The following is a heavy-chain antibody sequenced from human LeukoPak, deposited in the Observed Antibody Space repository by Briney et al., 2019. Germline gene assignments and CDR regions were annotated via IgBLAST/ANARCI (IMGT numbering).Heavy chain of an antibody. CDR1: GFTFDDYA. CDR3: AKEEVVTPSFDY. J-gene: IGHJ4*02. CDR2: ISWNSGSI. D-gene: IGHD4-23*01. Sequence: PGGSLRLSCAASGFTFDDYAMHWVRQAPGKGLEWVSGISWNSGSIGYADSVKGRFTISRDNSKNTLYLQMNSLRAEDTAVYYCAKEEVVTPSFDYWGQGTLVTVSS. V-gene: IGHV3-9*01.